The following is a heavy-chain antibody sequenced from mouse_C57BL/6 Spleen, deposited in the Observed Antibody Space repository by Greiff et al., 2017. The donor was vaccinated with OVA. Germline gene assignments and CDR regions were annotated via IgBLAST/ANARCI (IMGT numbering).Heavy chain of an antibody. CDR3: ASMVTTPRYFDV. V-gene: IGHV2-2*01. CDR2: IWSGGST. D-gene: IGHD2-2*01. J-gene: IGHJ1*03. CDR1: GFSLTSYG. Sequence: VKLQESGPGLVQPSQSLSITCTVSGFSLTSYGVHWVRQSPGKGLEWLGVIWSGGSTDYNAAFISRLSISKDNSKSQVFFKLNSLQADDTAIYYCASMVTTPRYFDVWGTGTTVTVSS.